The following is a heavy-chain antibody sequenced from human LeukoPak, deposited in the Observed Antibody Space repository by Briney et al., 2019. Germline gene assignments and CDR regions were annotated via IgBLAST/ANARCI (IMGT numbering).Heavy chain of an antibody. J-gene: IGHJ6*02. V-gene: IGHV4-34*01. D-gene: IGHD3-9*01. CDR2: VNHSGST. Sequence: SETLSLTCAVYGGSFSGYYWSWIRQPPGKGLEWIGEVNHSGSTNYNPSLKSRVTISVDTSKNQSSLKLSSVTAADTAVYYCARGLPRSALTGYYTNYYYGMDVWGQGTTVTVSS. CDR1: GGSFSGYY. CDR3: ARGLPRSALTGYYTNYYYGMDV.